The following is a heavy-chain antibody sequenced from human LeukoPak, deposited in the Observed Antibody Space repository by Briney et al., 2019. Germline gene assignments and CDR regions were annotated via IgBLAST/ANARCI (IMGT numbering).Heavy chain of an antibody. J-gene: IGHJ3*02. Sequence: SETLSLTCTVSGGSISSYYWSWIRQPPGKGLEWIGYIYYSGSTNYNPSLKSRVTISVDTSKNQFSLKLSSVTAADTAVYYCARRMVVELVGATSLDAFDIWGQGTMVTVSS. CDR2: IYYSGST. CDR3: ARRMVVELVGATSLDAFDI. CDR1: GGSISSYY. V-gene: IGHV4-59*08. D-gene: IGHD1-26*01.